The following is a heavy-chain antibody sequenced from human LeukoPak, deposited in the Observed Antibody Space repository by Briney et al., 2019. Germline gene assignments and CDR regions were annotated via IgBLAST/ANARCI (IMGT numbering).Heavy chain of an antibody. CDR1: GFTSSIYG. J-gene: IGHJ6*02. Sequence: SGGSLRLSCEASGFTSSIYGMHWVRQAPGKGLEWVAVMWYDGSNIYYADSVKGRFTISRDNSKNTLYLKMNNLRAEDTAVYYCARDGGMDVWGQGTTVTVSS. V-gene: IGHV3-33*01. CDR2: MWYDGSNI. CDR3: ARDGGMDV.